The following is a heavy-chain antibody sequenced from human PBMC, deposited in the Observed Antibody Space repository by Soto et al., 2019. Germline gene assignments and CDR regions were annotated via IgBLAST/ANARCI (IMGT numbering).Heavy chain of an antibody. D-gene: IGHD3-16*01. CDR2: LYFTGTT. Sequence: QVQLQGSGPGLVKPSETLSLTCTVSGASLSSHYWIWIRQTAGKGLEWIGRLYFTGTTIYNPSLKSRVTMSVDRSKNQFSLNLTSVTAADAAVYYCARVSRDYEYFDYWGQGSLVSVSP. V-gene: IGHV4-4*07. J-gene: IGHJ4*02. CDR3: ARVSRDYEYFDY. CDR1: GASLSSHY.